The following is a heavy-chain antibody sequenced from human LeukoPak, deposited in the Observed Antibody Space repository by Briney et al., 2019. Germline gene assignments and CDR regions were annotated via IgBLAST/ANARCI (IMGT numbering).Heavy chain of an antibody. J-gene: IGHJ4*02. V-gene: IGHV4-59*08. CDR1: GGSISSYY. CDR3: ARQWLVPYYFDY. Sequence: SETLSLTCTVSGGSISSYYWSWIRQPPGKGLEWIGYIYYSASTNYNPSLRSRVTISVDTSKNQFSLKLSSVTAADTAVYYCARQWLVPYYFDYWGQGTLVTVSS. CDR2: IYYSAST. D-gene: IGHD6-19*01.